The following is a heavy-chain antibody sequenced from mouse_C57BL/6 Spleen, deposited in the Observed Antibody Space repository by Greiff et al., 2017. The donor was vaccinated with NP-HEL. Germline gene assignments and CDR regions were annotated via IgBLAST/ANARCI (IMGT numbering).Heavy chain of an antibody. J-gene: IGHJ4*01. V-gene: IGHV1-26*01. CDR1: GYTFTDYY. D-gene: IGHD1-2*01. CDR3: ARSRLPMDY. CDR2: INPNNGGT. Sequence: VQLQQSGPELVKPGASVKISCKASGYTFTDYYMNWVKQSPGKSLEWIGDINPNNGGTSYNQKFKGKATLTVDKSSSTAYMELRSLTSEDAAVYYCARSRLPMDYWGQGTSVTVSS.